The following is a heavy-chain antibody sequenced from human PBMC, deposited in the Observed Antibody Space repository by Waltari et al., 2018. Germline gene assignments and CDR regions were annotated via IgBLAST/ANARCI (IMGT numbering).Heavy chain of an antibody. Sequence: QVQLQESGPGLVKPSETLSLTCTVSGGCISSYYWSWIRQPPGKGLEWIGYIYYSGSTNYNPPLATRVPISVDTSKTPFSLTLSSVTAADTAVYYCARGPGWRPVDYWGQGTLVTVSS. CDR1: GGCISSYY. D-gene: IGHD2-15*01. V-gene: IGHV4-59*01. CDR3: ARGPGWRPVDY. CDR2: IYYSGST. J-gene: IGHJ4*02.